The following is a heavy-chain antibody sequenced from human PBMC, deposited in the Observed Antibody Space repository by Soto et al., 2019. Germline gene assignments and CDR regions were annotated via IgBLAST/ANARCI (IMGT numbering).Heavy chain of an antibody. CDR3: GRDGSGGIIDS. D-gene: IGHD2-15*01. V-gene: IGHV1-18*01. J-gene: IGHJ3*01. CDR2: ISVFNGNT. Sequence: QVQLVQSGAEVKKPGASVKVSCKTSGYTFTGYGINWVRQAPGHGLEWMGWISVFNGNTKYGQNIQDRVIMTTDTPTSTAYMALRSLRSDDTAVYFCGRDGSGGIIDSWGQGTMLIVSS. CDR1: GYTFTGYG.